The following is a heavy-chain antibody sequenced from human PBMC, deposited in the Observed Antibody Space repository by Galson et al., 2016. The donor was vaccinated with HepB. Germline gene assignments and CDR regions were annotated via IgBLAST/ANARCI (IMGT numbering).Heavy chain of an antibody. Sequence: SLRLSCAASGFTFSSYAMSWVRQAPGKGLECVSGISGSGGYTNYADSVKGRFTISRDNSKNTLYLQMNSLTGEDTAVYYCARDGYNDYYQVGMDGWGQGTTVSVSS. J-gene: IGHJ6*02. CDR2: ISGSGGYT. CDR3: ARDGYNDYYQVGMDG. D-gene: IGHD5-24*01. CDR1: GFTFSSYA. V-gene: IGHV3-23*01.